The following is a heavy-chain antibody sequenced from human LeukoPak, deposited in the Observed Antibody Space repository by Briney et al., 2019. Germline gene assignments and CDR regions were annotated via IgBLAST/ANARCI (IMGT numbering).Heavy chain of an antibody. J-gene: IGHJ4*02. D-gene: IGHD3-22*01. CDR3: VMYYYDSSGPGD. Sequence: ASVKVSCKAFRYTFTSYYMQWVRQTPGQGLEWMGIINPSGGSTSYAQKFQGRVTMTRDTSTSTVYMELSSLRSEGTAVYYRVMYYYDSSGPGDWGQGTLVTVSS. CDR2: INPSGGST. V-gene: IGHV1-46*01. CDR1: RYTFTSYY.